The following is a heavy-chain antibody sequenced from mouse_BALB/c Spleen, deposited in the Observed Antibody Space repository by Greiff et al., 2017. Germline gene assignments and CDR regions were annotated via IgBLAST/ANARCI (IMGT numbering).Heavy chain of an antibody. D-gene: IGHD2-3*01. CDR3: ARGGIYDGYHYYAMDY. Sequence: VQLKQSGAELVKPGASVKLSCTASGFNIKDTYMHWVKQRPEQGLEWIGRIDPANGNTKYDPKFQGKATITADTSSNTAYLQLSSLTSEDTAVYYCARGGIYDGYHYYAMDYWGQGTSVTVSS. CDR1: GFNIKDTY. V-gene: IGHV14-3*02. CDR2: IDPANGNT. J-gene: IGHJ4*01.